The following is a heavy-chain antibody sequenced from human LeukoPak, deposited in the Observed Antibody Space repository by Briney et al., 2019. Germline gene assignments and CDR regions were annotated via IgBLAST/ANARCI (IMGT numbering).Heavy chain of an antibody. CDR3: ARAPPCSGGSCYSGYFDC. J-gene: IGHJ4*02. CDR1: GFTFSSNG. D-gene: IGHD2-15*01. V-gene: IGHV3-23*01. Sequence: GGSLRLSCVVSGFTFSSNGMCWVRQAPGKGLEWVPAISGSGGTTAYADSVKGRFTISRDNSKNTLYLQMNSLRAEDTAVYYCARAPPCSGGSCYSGYFDCWGQGTLVTVSS. CDR2: ISGSGGTT.